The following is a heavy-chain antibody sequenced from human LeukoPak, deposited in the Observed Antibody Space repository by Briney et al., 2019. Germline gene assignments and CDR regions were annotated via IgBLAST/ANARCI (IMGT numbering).Heavy chain of an antibody. Sequence: SETLSLTCSVSGGSISISTYFWGWIRPPPGKGLEWIGSIHYSGSTYSNPSLKSRVTISVDTSKNQFSLKLSSVTAADTAVYYCARDTNDLMVVDYWGQGTLVTVSS. D-gene: IGHD1-1*01. CDR3: ARDTNDLMVVDY. V-gene: IGHV4-39*07. CDR1: GGSISISTYF. J-gene: IGHJ4*02. CDR2: IHYSGST.